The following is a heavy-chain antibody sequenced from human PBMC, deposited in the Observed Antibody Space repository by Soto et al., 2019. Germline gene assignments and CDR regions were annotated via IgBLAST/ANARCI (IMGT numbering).Heavy chain of an antibody. CDR2: IAGRAGGT. CDR3: SQDLYFDEGGYGRLGAFDV. D-gene: IGHD3-9*01. CDR1: GFTFSSYA. Sequence: EVQLLESGGGLVQPGGSLRLSCAASGFTFSSYAMNWVRQAPGRGLEWVSVIAGRAGGTHYADSVKGRFTISRDNSNNTVHLQMNDLSAEATALNYGSQDLYFDEGGYGRLGAFDVWGQGTMVTVLS. J-gene: IGHJ3*01. V-gene: IGHV3-23*01.